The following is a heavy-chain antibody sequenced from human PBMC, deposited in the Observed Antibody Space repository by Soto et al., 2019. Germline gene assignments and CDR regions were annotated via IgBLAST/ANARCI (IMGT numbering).Heavy chain of an antibody. D-gene: IGHD2-2*01. V-gene: IGHV3-74*01. CDR2: INSDGTTT. CDR3: ARGCSSTSCERHFQL. J-gene: IGHJ1*01. Sequence: PGGSLRLSCAASGFTVSNYWMHWVRQAPGKGLVWVSHINSDGTTTDYVDSVKGRFTISRDSAKNTLYLQMNSLRAEDTAVYYCARGCSSTSCERHFQLWGQGTLVTVSS. CDR1: GFTVSNYW.